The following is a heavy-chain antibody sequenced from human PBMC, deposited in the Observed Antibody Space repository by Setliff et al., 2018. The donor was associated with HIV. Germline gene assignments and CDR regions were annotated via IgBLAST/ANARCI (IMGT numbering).Heavy chain of an antibody. CDR3: AREGRITSFGVIIPGSNALDV. Sequence: KPGGSLRLSCAASGFTFSDYYMSWIRQAPGKGLEWVSYISGSETTIHYADSVKGRFTISRDNAKNSLSLQMNSLRPEDTAVYYCAREGRITSFGVIIPGSNALDVWGQGTTVTVSS. D-gene: IGHD3-3*01. CDR1: GFTFSDYY. J-gene: IGHJ6*02. V-gene: IGHV3-11*04. CDR2: ISGSETTI.